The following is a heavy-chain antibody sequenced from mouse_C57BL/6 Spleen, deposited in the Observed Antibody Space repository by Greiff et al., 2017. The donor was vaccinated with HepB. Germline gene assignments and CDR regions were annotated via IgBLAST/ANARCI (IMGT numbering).Heavy chain of an antibody. CDR3: ARSVYAWFAY. Sequence: QVQLKQPGAELVKPGASVKMSCKASGYTFTSYWITWVKQRPGQGLEWIGDIYPGSGSTNYNEKFKSKATLAVDTSSSTAYMQLSSLTSEDSAVYYCARSVYAWFAYWGQGTLVTVSA. V-gene: IGHV1-55*01. CDR2: IYPGSGST. D-gene: IGHD1-1*01. J-gene: IGHJ3*01. CDR1: GYTFTSYW.